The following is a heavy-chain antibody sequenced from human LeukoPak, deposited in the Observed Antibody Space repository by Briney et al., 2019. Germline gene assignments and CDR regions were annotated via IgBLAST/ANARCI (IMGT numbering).Heavy chain of an antibody. CDR1: GFTFSSYA. CDR2: IYNGDTT. Sequence: QTGGSLRLSCAASGFTFSSYAMHWVRQAPGKGLEWVSVIYNGDTTYYADSVKGRFTISRDTSKNTLYLQMNSLRAEDTAVYYCARDTMVRGVIIPFDYWGQGTLVTVSS. J-gene: IGHJ4*02. V-gene: IGHV3-53*01. D-gene: IGHD3-10*01. CDR3: ARDTMVRGVIIPFDY.